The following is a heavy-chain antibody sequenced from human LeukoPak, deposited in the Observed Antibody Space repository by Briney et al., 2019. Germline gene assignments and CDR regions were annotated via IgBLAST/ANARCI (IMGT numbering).Heavy chain of an antibody. V-gene: IGHV4-30-2*01. J-gene: IGHJ2*01. Sequence: PSQTLSLTCAVSGGSISSGGYSWSWLRQPPGKGLEWIGYIYHSGSTYYNPSLKRRATISVDRSKNQFSLKLSSVTAADTAVYYCARAHCSGGSCYGWRYFDLWGRGTLVTVSS. CDR1: GGSISSGGYS. D-gene: IGHD2-15*01. CDR3: ARAHCSGGSCYGWRYFDL. CDR2: IYHSGST.